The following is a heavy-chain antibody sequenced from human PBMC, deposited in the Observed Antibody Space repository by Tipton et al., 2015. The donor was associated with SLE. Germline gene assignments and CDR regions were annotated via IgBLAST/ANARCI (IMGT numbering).Heavy chain of an antibody. Sequence: TLSLTCTVSGGSMSNSFWRWFRQPPGKGLEWIGSIHYSGSTNYNPSLKSRLTISIDTSKNQFFLMLTSVTAADTAVYYCASTVTLRSDAFEIWGQGTMVTVSS. J-gene: IGHJ3*02. CDR2: IHYSGST. V-gene: IGHV4-59*12. CDR3: ASTVTLRSDAFEI. D-gene: IGHD4-17*01. CDR1: GGSMSNSF.